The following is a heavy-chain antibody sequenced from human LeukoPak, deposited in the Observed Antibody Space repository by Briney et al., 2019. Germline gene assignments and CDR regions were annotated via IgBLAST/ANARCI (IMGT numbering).Heavy chain of an antibody. CDR2: IKSKADGETT. J-gene: IGHJ4*02. Sequence: GGSLRLSCAASGFTFSNAWMTWVRQAPGKGLEWVVRIKSKADGETTDYAAAVKGRFTISRDDSKNTLYLQMNSLTTEDTAVYYCTITYGSGSLAFDYWGQGTLVTVSS. CDR1: GFTFSNAW. D-gene: IGHD3-10*01. CDR3: TITYGSGSLAFDY. V-gene: IGHV3-15*01.